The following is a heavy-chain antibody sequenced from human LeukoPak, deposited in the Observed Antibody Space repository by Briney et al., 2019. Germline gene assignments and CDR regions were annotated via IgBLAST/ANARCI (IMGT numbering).Heavy chain of an antibody. J-gene: IGHJ4*02. CDR2: ISSSSSYI. Sequence: GGSLRLSCAASGFTFSSYSMNWVRQAPGKGLEWVSSISSSSSYIYYADSVKGRFTISRDNAKNSLYLQMNSLRAEDTAVYYCARDLDVDIVATIEGGYYFDCWGQGTLVTVSS. CDR3: ARDLDVDIVATIEGGYYFDC. CDR1: GFTFSSYS. D-gene: IGHD5-12*01. V-gene: IGHV3-21*01.